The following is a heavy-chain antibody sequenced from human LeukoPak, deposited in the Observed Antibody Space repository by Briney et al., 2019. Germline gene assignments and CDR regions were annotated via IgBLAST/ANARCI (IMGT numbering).Heavy chain of an antibody. V-gene: IGHV3-74*01. CDR2: INSDRSST. CDR1: GFTFSSYW. D-gene: IGHD3-10*01. Sequence: GGSLRLSCAASGFTFSSYWMHWVRQAPGKGLVWVSRINSDRSSTSYADSVKGRFTISRDNAKNTLYLQMNSLRAEDTAVYYCARDDQIRGYYYGSGSWYYFDFWGQGTLVTVSS. CDR3: ARDDQIRGYYYGSGSWYYFDF. J-gene: IGHJ4*02.